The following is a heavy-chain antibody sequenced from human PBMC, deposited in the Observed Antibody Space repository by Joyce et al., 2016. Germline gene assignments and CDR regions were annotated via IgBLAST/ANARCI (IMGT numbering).Heavy chain of an antibody. CDR2: TIPFFGKA. D-gene: IGHD3-3*01. V-gene: IGHV1-69*01. CDR1: GDDFSSYA. J-gene: IGHJ4*02. CDR3: ARDRSGVLEV. Sequence: QVQLVQSGAEAKSPGSSVKVACQASGDDFSSYAITWVRQVPGQGLEWIGGTIPFFGKATYAQKFQGRVTITTDESMRAGYMEMRSLKSEDTAVYFCARDRSGVLEVWGQGTLVTVSS.